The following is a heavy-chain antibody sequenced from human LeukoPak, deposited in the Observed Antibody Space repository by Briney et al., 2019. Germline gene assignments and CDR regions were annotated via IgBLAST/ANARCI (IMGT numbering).Heavy chain of an antibody. CDR3: ARRSTVLTANYEY. V-gene: IGHV4-61*02. Sequence: SETLSLTYTVSGGSISSGNYHWIWIRQPAGKGLEWIGRIYSSGNTNYNPSLKSRVSISMDTSKNQFSLRLSSVTAADTALYYCARRSTVLTANYEYWGQGTLVTVS. CDR2: IYSSGNT. CDR1: GGSISSGNYH. J-gene: IGHJ4*02. D-gene: IGHD4-23*01.